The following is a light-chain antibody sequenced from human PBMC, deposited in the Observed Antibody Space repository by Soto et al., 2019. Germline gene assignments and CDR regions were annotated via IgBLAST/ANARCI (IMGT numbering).Light chain of an antibody. CDR3: CSYTSTSAIV. Sequence: QSALTQPASVSGSPGQSITISCTGTSSDVGGYKYVSWYQQHPGKAPKLMIYEVSDRPSGISNRFSGSKFGNTASLTISGLQAEDEADYYCCSYTSTSAIVFGTGTKVTVL. CDR1: SSDVGGYKY. J-gene: IGLJ1*01. CDR2: EVS. V-gene: IGLV2-14*01.